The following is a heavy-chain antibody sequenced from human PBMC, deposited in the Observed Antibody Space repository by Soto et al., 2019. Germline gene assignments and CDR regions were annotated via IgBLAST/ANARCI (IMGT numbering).Heavy chain of an antibody. Sequence: VTVSCTASGYTFPGPGISWVRQAPGQGLEWMGWISAYNGNTNYAQKLQGRVTMTTDTSTSTAYMELRSLRSDDTAVYYCARDGAGYCSSTSCYDSPYYYGMDVWGQGTTVNVSS. CDR2: ISAYNGNT. D-gene: IGHD2-2*01. J-gene: IGHJ6*02. CDR1: GYTFPGPG. V-gene: IGHV1-18*01. CDR3: ARDGAGYCSSTSCYDSPYYYGMDV.